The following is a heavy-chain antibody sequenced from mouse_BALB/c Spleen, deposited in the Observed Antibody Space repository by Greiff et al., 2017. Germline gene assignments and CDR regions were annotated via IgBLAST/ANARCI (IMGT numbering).Heavy chain of an antibody. CDR3: ARGKTFFDY. J-gene: IGHJ2*01. Sequence: VQLQQSGPELVKPGASVKISCKASGYSFTDYIMLWVKQSHGKSLEWIGNINPYYGSTSYNLKFKGKATLTVDKSSSTAYMQLNSLTSEDSAVYYCARGKTFFDYWGQGTTLTVSS. CDR1: GYSFTDYI. V-gene: IGHV1-39*01. CDR2: INPYYGST.